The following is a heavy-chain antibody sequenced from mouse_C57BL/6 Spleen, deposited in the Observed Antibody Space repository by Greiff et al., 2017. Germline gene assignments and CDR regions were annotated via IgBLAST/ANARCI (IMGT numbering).Heavy chain of an antibody. Sequence: VQRVESGAELVRPGASVTLSCKASGYTFTDYEMHWVKQTPVHGLEWIGAIDPETGGTAYNQKFKGKAILTADKSSSTAYMELRSLTSEDSAVYYCTGRTLTYYFDYWGQGTTLTVSS. D-gene: IGHD4-1*01. CDR2: IDPETGGT. CDR1: GYTFTDYE. V-gene: IGHV1-15*01. CDR3: TGRTLTYYFDY. J-gene: IGHJ2*01.